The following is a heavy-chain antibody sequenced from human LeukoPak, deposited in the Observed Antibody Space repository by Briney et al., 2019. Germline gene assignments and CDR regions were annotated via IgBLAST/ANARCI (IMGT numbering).Heavy chain of an antibody. Sequence: GASVKVSCKASGYTFTSYGISWVRQAPGQGLEWMGWISAYNGNTNYAQKLQGRVTMTTDTSTSTAYMELSSLRSEDTAVYYCARGQTWIQLWSHQYYFDYWGQGTLVTVSS. CDR3: ARGQTWIQLWSHQYYFDY. CDR2: ISAYNGNT. CDR1: GYTFTSYG. J-gene: IGHJ4*02. D-gene: IGHD5-18*01. V-gene: IGHV1-18*01.